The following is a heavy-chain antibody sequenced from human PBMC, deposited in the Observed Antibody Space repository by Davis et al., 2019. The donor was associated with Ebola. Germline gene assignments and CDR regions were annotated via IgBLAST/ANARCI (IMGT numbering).Heavy chain of an antibody. CDR1: GFTFDYYA. V-gene: IGHV3-9*01. CDR3: AKGHYYLEWLSNYYGMDV. Sequence: SLKISCAASGFTFDYYAMHWVRQAPGKGLEWVSGIRWNSGSIGYADSVKGRFTISRDNAKNSLYLQMNSLRAEDTALYYCAKGHYYLEWLSNYYGMDVWGQGATVTVSS. J-gene: IGHJ6*02. CDR2: IRWNSGSI. D-gene: IGHD3-3*01.